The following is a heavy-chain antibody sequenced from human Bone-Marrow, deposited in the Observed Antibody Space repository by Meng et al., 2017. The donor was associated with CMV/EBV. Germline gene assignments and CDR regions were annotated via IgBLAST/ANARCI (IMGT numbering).Heavy chain of an antibody. V-gene: IGHV1-2*02. CDR2: INPNSGGT. Sequence: ASVKVSCKASGYTFTGYYMHWVRQAPGQGLEWMGWINPNSGGTNYAQKFQGRVTMTRDTSISTAYMELSRLRSDDTAVYYCASKTLGYCSVTRCDAFDIWGEGTMVTFSS. D-gene: IGHD2-2*01. CDR1: GYTFTGYY. J-gene: IGHJ3*02. CDR3: ASKTLGYCSVTRCDAFDI.